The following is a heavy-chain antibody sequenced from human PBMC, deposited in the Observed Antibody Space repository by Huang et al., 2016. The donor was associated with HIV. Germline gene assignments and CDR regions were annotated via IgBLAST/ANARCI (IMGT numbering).Heavy chain of an antibody. CDR1: GGTFRNSA. CDR2: IIPMFGRP. CDR3: ARGLTVLAKFDF. D-gene: IGHD4-17*01. J-gene: IGHJ4*02. V-gene: IGHV1-69*13. Sequence: QVQLVQSGAVVKTPGSSVKVSCKASGGTFRNSAINWVRQAPGQGPEWMGGIIPMFGRPDDARKLQGRVTITADDSTSTAYMDLSSLTSDDTAVYYCARGLTVLAKFDFWGQGTLVTVSS.